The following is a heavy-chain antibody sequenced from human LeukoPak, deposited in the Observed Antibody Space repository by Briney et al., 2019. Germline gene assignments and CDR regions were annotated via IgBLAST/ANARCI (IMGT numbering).Heavy chain of an antibody. J-gene: IGHJ4*02. Sequence: GGSLRLSCAASGFSFSSYWMSWVRQTPEKGLEFVANIDQGGSVRNYMDSLKGRCSISGDNDKKSLYLEINSLRADDTAVYHCARDPESSSFDFWGRGALVTVSS. CDR2: IDQGGSVR. CDR3: ARDPESSSFDF. V-gene: IGHV3-7*01. D-gene: IGHD6-13*01. CDR1: GFSFSSYW.